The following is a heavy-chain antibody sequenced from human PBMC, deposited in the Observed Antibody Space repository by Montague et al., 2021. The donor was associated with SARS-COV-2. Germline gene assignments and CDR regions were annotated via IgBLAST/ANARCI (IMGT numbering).Heavy chain of an antibody. CDR3: ARSTSGWFIY. J-gene: IGHJ4*02. V-gene: IGHV4-39*01. D-gene: IGHD6-19*01. CDR2: MYSSGTT. Sequence: SDTLSLTCSVSGRSISSTSFFWAWIRQPPGKGLEWVGSMYSSGTTYYNPSLKSRVTISGDTSRNQLSVRLSSVTAADTAVYYCARSTSGWFIYWGQGTLVTVSS. CDR1: GRSISSTSFF.